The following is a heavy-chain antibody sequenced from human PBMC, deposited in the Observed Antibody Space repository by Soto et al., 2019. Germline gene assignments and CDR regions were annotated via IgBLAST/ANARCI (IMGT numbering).Heavy chain of an antibody. CDR3: ARVGRGGSYGAFDI. J-gene: IGHJ3*02. D-gene: IGHD1-26*01. CDR2: IYYSGST. V-gene: IGHV4-30-4*01. Sequence: QVQLQESGPGLVKPSQTLSLTCTVSGGSISSGDYYWSWIRQPPGKGLEWIGYIYYSGSTYYNPSLKSRVNISVDTSKNQFSVKLSSVTAADTAVYHCARVGRGGSYGAFDIWGQGTMVTVSS. CDR1: GGSISSGDYY.